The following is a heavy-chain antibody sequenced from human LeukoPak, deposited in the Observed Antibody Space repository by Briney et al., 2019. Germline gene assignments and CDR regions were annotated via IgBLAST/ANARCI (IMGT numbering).Heavy chain of an antibody. V-gene: IGHV3-11*01. Sequence: PGGSLRLSCAASGFRFSDYDMTWIRQAPGKGLEWISHISSSGGMIYYADSVGGRFTVSRDNAKNSVLLQMNSLRAEDTALYYCAKDACSTTNCYGGFDPWGQGTLVTVSS. CDR1: GFRFSDYD. CDR3: AKDACSTTNCYGGFDP. J-gene: IGHJ5*02. CDR2: ISSSGGMI. D-gene: IGHD2-2*01.